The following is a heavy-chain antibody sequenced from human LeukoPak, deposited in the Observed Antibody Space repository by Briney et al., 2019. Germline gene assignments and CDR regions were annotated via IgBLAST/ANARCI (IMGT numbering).Heavy chain of an antibody. CDR2: IRKDGSLQ. CDR3: TRVSGGYDMSDY. J-gene: IGHJ4*02. V-gene: IGHV3-7*03. D-gene: IGHD3-9*01. Sequence: GGSLTLSCAASGFSFSSFWLSWVRQAPGKGLEWVANIRKDGSLQYYVDSVEGRFTISRDNAKDSLYLQMNTRRADDTAVYYCTRVSGGYDMSDYWGQGTLVSVSS. CDR1: GFSFSSFW.